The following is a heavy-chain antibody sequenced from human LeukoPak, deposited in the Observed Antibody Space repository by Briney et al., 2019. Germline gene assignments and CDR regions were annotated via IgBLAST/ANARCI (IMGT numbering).Heavy chain of an antibody. CDR3: ARVPTNSYGFGQ. CDR2: ISYDGSNK. CDR1: GFTFSSYA. Sequence: GGSLRLSCAASGFTFSSYAMHWVRQAPGKGLEWVAVISYDGSNKYYADSVKGRFTISRDNAKNTLYLQMNSLTVEDTAVYYCARVPTNSYGFGQWGQGSLVTVSS. J-gene: IGHJ4*02. D-gene: IGHD5-18*01. V-gene: IGHV3-30*04.